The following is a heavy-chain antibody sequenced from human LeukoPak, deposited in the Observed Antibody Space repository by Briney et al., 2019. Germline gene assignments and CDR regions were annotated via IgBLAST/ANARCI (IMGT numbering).Heavy chain of an antibody. CDR3: ARVFTYYSYGMDV. CDR1: GFSFSSYA. J-gene: IGHJ6*02. V-gene: IGHV3-23*01. Sequence: GGSLRLSCAASGFSFSSYAMTWVRQAPGEGLEWVSAISGGADTTYYADSVKGRFAISRDNSKNTLYMQMNSLRAEDTAVYYCARVFTYYSYGMDVWGQGTTVTVSS. CDR2: ISGGADTT.